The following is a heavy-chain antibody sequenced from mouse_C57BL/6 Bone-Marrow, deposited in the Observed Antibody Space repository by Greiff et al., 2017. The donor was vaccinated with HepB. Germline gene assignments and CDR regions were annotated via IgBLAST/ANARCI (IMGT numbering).Heavy chain of an antibody. J-gene: IGHJ3*01. V-gene: IGHV1-81*01. CDR2: IYPRSGNT. D-gene: IGHD2-1*01. CDR1: GYTFTSYG. Sequence: QVQLQQSGAELARPGASVKLSCKASGYTFTSYGISWVKQRTGQGLEWIGEIYPRSGNTYYNEKFKGKATLTADKSSSTAYRELRSLTSEDSAVYFCARYGNYVFWFAYWGQGTLVTVSA. CDR3: ARYGNYVFWFAY.